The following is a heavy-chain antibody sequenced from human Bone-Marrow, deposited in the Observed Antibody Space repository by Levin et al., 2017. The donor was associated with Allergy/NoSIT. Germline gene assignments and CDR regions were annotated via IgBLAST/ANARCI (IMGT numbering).Heavy chain of an antibody. D-gene: IGHD1-14*01. CDR2: VYYTGTT. V-gene: IGHV4-39*07. J-gene: IGHJ4*02. CDR3: AREGTPQSWDY. CDR1: GGSINSSPSY. Sequence: SETLSLTCTVSGGSINSSPSYWVWIRQPPGKGLEWIGSVYYTGTTYYNPSLKSRVTISVDTSKEQFSLKVTSVTAADTAVYYCAREGTPQSWDYWGQGTLVTVSS.